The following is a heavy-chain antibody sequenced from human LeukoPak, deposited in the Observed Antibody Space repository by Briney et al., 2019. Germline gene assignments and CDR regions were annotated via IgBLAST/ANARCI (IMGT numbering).Heavy chain of an antibody. CDR3: ARVGATDLDY. D-gene: IGHD1-26*01. V-gene: IGHV3-48*04. J-gene: IGHJ4*02. CDR2: ISSSRSTI. Sequence: PGGSLRLSCAASGFTFRRYSMNWVRQAPGKGLEWVSYISSSRSTIYYADSVKGRFTIYRDNTKNSLYLQMNSLRAEDTAVYYCARVGATDLDYWGQGTLVTVSS. CDR1: GFTFRRYS.